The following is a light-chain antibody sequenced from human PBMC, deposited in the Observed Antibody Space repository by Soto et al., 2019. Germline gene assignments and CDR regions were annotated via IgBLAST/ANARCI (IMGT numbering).Light chain of an antibody. CDR3: QVWDSSCDHVV. CDR2: YDS. J-gene: IGLJ2*01. Sequence: SYELTQPPSVSEAQGKTARSTCGGNNIGSKSVHWYQQKPGQAPVLVIYYDSDRPSGIPERFSGSNSGNTATLTISRVEAGDEADYYCQVWDSSCDHVVFGGGTKLTVL. CDR1: NIGSKS. V-gene: IGLV3-21*04.